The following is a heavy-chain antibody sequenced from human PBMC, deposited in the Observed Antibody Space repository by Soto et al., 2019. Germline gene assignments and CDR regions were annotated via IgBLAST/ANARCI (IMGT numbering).Heavy chain of an antibody. CDR3: AKERVGSHVGALRYFDY. CDR2: ISGSGGST. J-gene: IGHJ4*02. V-gene: IGHV3-23*01. Sequence: PGGSLRLSCAASGFTFSSYAMSWVRQAPGKGLEWVSAISGSGGSTYYADSVKGRFTISRDNSKNTLYLQMNSLRAEDTAVYYCAKERVGSHVGALRYFDYWGQGTLVTVS. D-gene: IGHD3-16*01. CDR1: GFTFSSYA.